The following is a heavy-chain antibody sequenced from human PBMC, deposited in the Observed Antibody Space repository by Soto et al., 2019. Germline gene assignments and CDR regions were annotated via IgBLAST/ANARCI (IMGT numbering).Heavy chain of an antibody. CDR3: AKGGRQWLVTSDFNY. CDR2: VSHDGRNT. CDR1: GYTFSDYA. J-gene: IGHJ4*02. V-gene: IGHV3-30*18. D-gene: IGHD6-19*01. Sequence: VQLLESGGGVVQPGRSLRLSCAVSGYTFSDYAMHWVRQAPGKGLEWVAVVSHDGRNTHYADSVKGRFTISRDSSKNTVSLEMTSLRAEDTAVYYCAKGGRQWLVTSDFNYWVQGALVTVSS.